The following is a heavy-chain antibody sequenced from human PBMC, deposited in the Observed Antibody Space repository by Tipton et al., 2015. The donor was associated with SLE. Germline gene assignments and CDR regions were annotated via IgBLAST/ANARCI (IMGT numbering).Heavy chain of an antibody. D-gene: IGHD3-16*01. Sequence: GLVKPSETLSLTCTVSGGSIRSYYWTWIRQPPGKRLEWIAYIYHSGITNYNTSLKSRVTISLGTSKNQLSLKLTSVTAADTAVYFCASRGGGGSHFDYWGQGTLVSVSS. J-gene: IGHJ4*02. CDR1: GGSIRSYY. CDR2: IYHSGIT. CDR3: ASRGGGGSHFDY. V-gene: IGHV4-59*12.